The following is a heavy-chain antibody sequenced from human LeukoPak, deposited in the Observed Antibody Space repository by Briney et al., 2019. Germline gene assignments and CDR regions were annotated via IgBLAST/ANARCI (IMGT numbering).Heavy chain of an antibody. CDR2: IYYLGST. D-gene: IGHD3-10*01. J-gene: IGHJ2*01. CDR1: GGSISSYY. V-gene: IGHV4-59*01. Sequence: SETLSLTCTVSGGSISSYYWSWIRQPPGKGLKWVGHIYYLGSTNYNPSLKSRVTISIDTSKNYFSLKLNSVIAADTAVYYCARDRPGSYWYFDLWGRGTLVTVSS. CDR3: ARDRPGSYWYFDL.